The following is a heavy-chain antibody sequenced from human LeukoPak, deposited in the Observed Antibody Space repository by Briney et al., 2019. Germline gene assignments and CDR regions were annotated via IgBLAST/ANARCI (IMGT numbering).Heavy chain of an antibody. D-gene: IGHD6-13*01. Sequence: EASVKVSCKASGYTFTSYAMNWVRQAPGQGLERMGWINTNTGNPTYAQGFTGRFVFSLDTSVSTAYLQISSLKAEDTAVYYCARGARGVLAAAGTYFDYWGQGTLVTVSS. V-gene: IGHV7-4-1*02. J-gene: IGHJ4*02. CDR2: INTNTGNP. CDR3: ARGARGVLAAAGTYFDY. CDR1: GYTFTSYA.